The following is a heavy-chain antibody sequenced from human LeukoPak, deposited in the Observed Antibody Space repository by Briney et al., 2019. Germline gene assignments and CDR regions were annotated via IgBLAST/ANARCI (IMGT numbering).Heavy chain of an antibody. Sequence: SQTLSLTCAVSGGSISSGGYSWSWIRQPPGKGLEWIGEINHSGSTNYNPSLKSRVTISVDTSENQFSLKLSSVTAADTAVYYCARGGPYSSSWYGARAYFQHWGQGTLVTVSS. D-gene: IGHD6-13*01. CDR3: ARGGPYSSSWYGARAYFQH. J-gene: IGHJ1*01. CDR1: GGSISSGGYS. CDR2: INHSGST. V-gene: IGHV4-30-2*01.